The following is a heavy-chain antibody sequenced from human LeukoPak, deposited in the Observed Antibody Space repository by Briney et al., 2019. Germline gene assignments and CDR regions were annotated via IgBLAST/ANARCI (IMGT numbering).Heavy chain of an antibody. CDR1: GFTFSSYW. J-gene: IGHJ5*01. V-gene: IGHV4-39*07. Sequence: GSLRLSCAASGFTFSSYWMSWVRQPPEKGLEWIGSIYYSGRTYHNPSLKSRVTISIDTSKNQFSLKLSSVTAADTAVYYCARDYHGYPAGNWFDSWGQGALVTVSS. CDR3: ARDYHGYPAGNWFDS. CDR2: IYYSGRT. D-gene: IGHD2-2*03.